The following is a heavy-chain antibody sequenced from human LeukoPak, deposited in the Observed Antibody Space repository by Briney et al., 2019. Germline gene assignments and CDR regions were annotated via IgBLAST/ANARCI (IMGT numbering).Heavy chain of an antibody. Sequence: ASVKVSCKASGYTFTSYDINWVRQATGQGLEWMGWMNPNSGNTGYAQKFQGRVTMTRNTSISTAYMELSSLRSEDTAVYYCARESYYGGSGPFDYWGQGTLVTVSS. CDR1: GYTFTSYD. D-gene: IGHD3-10*01. J-gene: IGHJ4*02. V-gene: IGHV1-8*01. CDR3: ARESYYGGSGPFDY. CDR2: MNPNSGNT.